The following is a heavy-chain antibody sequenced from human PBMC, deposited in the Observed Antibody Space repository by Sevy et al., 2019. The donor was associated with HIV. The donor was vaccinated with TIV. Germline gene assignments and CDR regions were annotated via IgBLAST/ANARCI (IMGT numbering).Heavy chain of an antibody. J-gene: IGHJ4*02. V-gene: IGHV3-74*01. CDR3: VREGVGGYSYGFDY. Sequence: GGSLRLSCAASGFTFSIYCMHWVRQVPGKGLVWVSRINSDGSSTRYADSVKGRFTFSRDNAKNTLYLQMNSLRAEDTAVYYCVREGVGGYSYGFDYWGQGTLVTVSS. D-gene: IGHD5-18*01. CDR1: GFTFSIYC. CDR2: INSDGSST.